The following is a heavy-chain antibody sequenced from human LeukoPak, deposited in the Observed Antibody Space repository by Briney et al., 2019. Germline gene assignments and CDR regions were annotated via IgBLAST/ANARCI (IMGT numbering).Heavy chain of an antibody. CDR1: GFTFSGSA. D-gene: IGHD3-22*01. V-gene: IGHV3-73*01. Sequence: PGGSLRLSCAASGFTFSGSAMHWVRQASEKGLEWVGRIRSKANNYATAYAVSVKGRFTISRDDSKNTAYLQMNSLKTEDTAVYYCTRLYDSSLYWGQGTLVTVSS. J-gene: IGHJ4*02. CDR2: IRSKANNYAT. CDR3: TRLYDSSLY.